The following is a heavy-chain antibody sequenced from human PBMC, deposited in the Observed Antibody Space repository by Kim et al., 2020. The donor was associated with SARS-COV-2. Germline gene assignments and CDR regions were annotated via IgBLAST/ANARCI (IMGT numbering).Heavy chain of an antibody. CDR3: ASLSITMIDY. CDR2: ISSSSSYI. V-gene: IGHV3-21*01. Sequence: GGSLRLSCAASGFTFSSYSMNWVRQAPGKGLEWVSFISSSSSYIYYADSVKGRFTISRDNAKNSLYLQMNSLRAEDTAVYYCASLSITMIDYWGQGTLVTVSS. D-gene: IGHD3-22*01. CDR1: GFTFSSYS. J-gene: IGHJ4*02.